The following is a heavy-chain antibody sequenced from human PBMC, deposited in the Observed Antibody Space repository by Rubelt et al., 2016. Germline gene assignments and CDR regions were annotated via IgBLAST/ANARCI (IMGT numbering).Heavy chain of an antibody. V-gene: IGHV3-23*04. CDR1: GFTFSSYA. CDR3: TKIDYSGSYSAFDI. J-gene: IGHJ3*02. D-gene: IGHD1-26*01. Sequence: EVQLVESGGGLVQPGGSLRLSCAASGFTFSSYAMSWVRQAPGKGLEWVSAISGSGVSTYYADSVKGRLTISRDNAKNTLDLQMNSLRAEDTAVYYCTKIDYSGSYSAFDIWGQGTMVTVSS. CDR2: ISGSGVST.